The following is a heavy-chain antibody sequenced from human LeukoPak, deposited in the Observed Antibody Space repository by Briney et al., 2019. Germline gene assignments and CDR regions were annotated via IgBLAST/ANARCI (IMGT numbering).Heavy chain of an antibody. CDR2: ISAYNGNT. J-gene: IGHJ6*02. CDR1: GYTFTSYG. CDR3: ARVLQLLGIVYYYYGMDV. D-gene: IGHD5-18*01. Sequence: ASVKVSCKASGYTFTSYGISWVRQSPGQGLEWMVWISAYNGNTNYAQKLQGRVTMTTDTSTSPAYLELRSLRSDDPAVYYCARVLQLLGIVYYYYGMDVWGQGTTVTVSS. V-gene: IGHV1-18*01.